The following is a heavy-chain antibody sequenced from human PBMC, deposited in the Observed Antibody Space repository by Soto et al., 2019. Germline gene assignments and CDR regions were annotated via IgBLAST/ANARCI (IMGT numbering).Heavy chain of an antibody. V-gene: IGHV3-74*01. D-gene: IGHD2-2*01. CDR2: INSVGTT. J-gene: IGHJ6*04. CDR1: GFTFSPYY. CDR3: ASGGCSSTSCLDV. Sequence: EVQLVESGGGLVQPGGSLRLSCAASGFTFSPYYMHWVRQVPGQGLVWVSYINSVGTTSYADSVRGRFTVSRDNAKNTLYVGMNSLTVEDTAIYYCASGGCSSTSCLDVWGEETKVNVSS.